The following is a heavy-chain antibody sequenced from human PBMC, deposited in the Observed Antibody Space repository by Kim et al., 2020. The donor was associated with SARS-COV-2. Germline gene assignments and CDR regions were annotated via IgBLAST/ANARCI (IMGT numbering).Heavy chain of an antibody. CDR3: TTDSTMVRGFMFGGYYGMDV. CDR2: IKSKTDGGTT. Sequence: GGSLRLSCAASGFTFSNAWMSWVRQAPGKGLEWVGRIKSKTDGGTTDYAAPVKGRFTISRDDSKNTLYLQMNSLKTEDTAVYYCTTDSTMVRGFMFGGYYGMDVWGQGTTVTVSS. V-gene: IGHV3-15*01. CDR1: GFTFSNAW. J-gene: IGHJ6*02. D-gene: IGHD3-10*01.